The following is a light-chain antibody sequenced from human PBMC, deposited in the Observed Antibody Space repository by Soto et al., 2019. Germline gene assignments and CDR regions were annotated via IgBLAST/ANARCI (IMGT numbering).Light chain of an antibody. J-gene: IGKJ1*01. V-gene: IGKV1-39*01. Sequence: DIQMTQSPSSLSASVGDRVTITCRASQSISSYLNWYQQKPGKAPKLLIYAASSLQSGVPSRFSGSGPGTDFTLTISSLQPADFAPSYCQQSYSTPRPFGQGTKVDIK. CDR1: QSISSY. CDR3: QQSYSTPRP. CDR2: AAS.